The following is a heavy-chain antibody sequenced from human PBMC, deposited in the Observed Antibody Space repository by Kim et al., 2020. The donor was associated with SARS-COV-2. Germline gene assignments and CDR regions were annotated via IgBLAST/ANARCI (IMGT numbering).Heavy chain of an antibody. CDR1: GFTFSSYE. Sequence: GGSLRLSCAASGFTFSSYEMNWVRQAPGKGLEWVSYISSSGSTIYYADSVKGRFTISRDNAKNSLYLQMNSLRAEDTAVYYCARDPGMATSDYWGQRTLVTVSS. V-gene: IGHV3-48*03. CDR3: ARDPGMATSDY. CDR2: ISSSGSTI. J-gene: IGHJ4*02. D-gene: IGHD5-12*01.